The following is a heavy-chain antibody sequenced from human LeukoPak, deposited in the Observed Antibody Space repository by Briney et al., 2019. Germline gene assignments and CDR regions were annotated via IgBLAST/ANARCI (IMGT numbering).Heavy chain of an antibody. V-gene: IGHV1-18*01. D-gene: IGHD3-3*01. CDR2: ISAYNGNT. J-gene: IGHJ4*02. CDR3: ARGRYDFWSGHSYYFDY. Sequence: ASVKVSCKASGYTFTSYGISWVRQAPGQGLEWMGWISAYNGNTNYAQKLQGRVTMTTDTSTSTAYMELRSLRSDDTAVYYCARGRYDFWSGHSYYFDYWGQGTLVTVSS. CDR1: GYTFTSYG.